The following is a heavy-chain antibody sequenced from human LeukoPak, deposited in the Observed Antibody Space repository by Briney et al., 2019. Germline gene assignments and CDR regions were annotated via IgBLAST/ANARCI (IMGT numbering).Heavy chain of an antibody. CDR1: GYTFTNYD. D-gene: IGHD6-13*01. V-gene: IGHV1-8*01. CDR3: ARGPVSTHGMDV. CDR2: GNPNSGRT. Sequence: ASVKVSCKASGYTFTNYDINWVRQAPGQGLEWMGWGNPNSGRTGFAQKFQGRLTMTADTSISTAYMELSSLTSDDTAVYYCARGPVSTHGMDVWGQGTTVTVSS. J-gene: IGHJ6*02.